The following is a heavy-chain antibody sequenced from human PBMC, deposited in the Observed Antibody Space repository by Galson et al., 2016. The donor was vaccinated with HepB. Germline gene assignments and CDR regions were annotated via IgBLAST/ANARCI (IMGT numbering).Heavy chain of an antibody. D-gene: IGHD1-1*01. J-gene: IGHJ4*02. CDR1: GDSISSSY. CDR2: IHYTGIT. V-gene: IGHV4-59*01. CDR3: ARTNTGHDWTPYYVDY. Sequence: SETLSLTCTVSGDSISSSYWSWIRQPPGKGLEWIAYIHYTGITKYSPSLKSCVSISMDTSRNQFYLKLSSVTAADTAIYYCARTNTGHDWTPYYVDYWGQGYLVTVSS.